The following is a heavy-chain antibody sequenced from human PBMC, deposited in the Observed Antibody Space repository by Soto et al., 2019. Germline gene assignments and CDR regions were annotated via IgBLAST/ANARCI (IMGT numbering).Heavy chain of an antibody. CDR1: GFTFSSYW. V-gene: IGHV3-7*03. D-gene: IGHD7-27*01. CDR2: IKQDGSEK. CDR3: ARDYNWGVEHWYFDL. Sequence: GGSLRLSCAASGFTFSSYWMSWVRQAPGKGLEWVANIKQDGSEKYYVDSVKGRFTISRDNAKNSLYLQMNSLRAEDTAVYYCARDYNWGVEHWYFDLWGRGTLVTVSS. J-gene: IGHJ2*01.